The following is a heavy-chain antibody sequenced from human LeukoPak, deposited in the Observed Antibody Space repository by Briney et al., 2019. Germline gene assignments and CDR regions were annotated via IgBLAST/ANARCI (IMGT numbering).Heavy chain of an antibody. CDR2: ISAYNGNT. D-gene: IGHD3-3*01. Sequence: ASVKVSCKASGYTFTSYGISWVRRAPGQGLEWMGWISAYNGNTNYAQKLQGRVTMTTDTSTSTAYMELRSLRSDDTAVYYCARGLGDFWSGYYHYYYYYYMDVWGKGTTVTVSS. J-gene: IGHJ6*03. CDR1: GYTFTSYG. CDR3: ARGLGDFWSGYYHYYYYYYMDV. V-gene: IGHV1-18*01.